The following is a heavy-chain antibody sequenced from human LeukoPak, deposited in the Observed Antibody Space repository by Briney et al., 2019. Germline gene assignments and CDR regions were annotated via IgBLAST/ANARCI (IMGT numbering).Heavy chain of an antibody. J-gene: IGHJ3*02. Sequence: ASVKVSCKTSGYTVTNYDINWVRQATGQGLEWMGWMNPNSGNTGYKQKFQGRVSMTRDTSISTAYMELSSLRSEDTAVYYCARVTSRFWTGYYDPFDIWGQGTMVTVSS. CDR2: MNPNSGNT. CDR1: GYTVTNYD. CDR3: ARVTSRFWTGYYDPFDI. V-gene: IGHV1-8*01. D-gene: IGHD3/OR15-3a*01.